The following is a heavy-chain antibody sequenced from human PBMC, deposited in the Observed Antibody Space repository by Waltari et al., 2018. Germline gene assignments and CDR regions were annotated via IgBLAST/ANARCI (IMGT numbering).Heavy chain of an antibody. CDR1: GGSISSYY. D-gene: IGHD6-13*01. J-gene: IGHJ6*02. CDR2: IYSSGSP. Sequence: QVQLQESGPGLVKPSETLSLTCTVSGGSISSYYWRWIRQPPGKGLEWIGYIYSSGSPNYNPSLKSRVTISVDTSKNQFSLKLSSVTAADTAVYYCARLPRIAAADNYYYGMDVWGQGTTVTVSS. CDR3: ARLPRIAAADNYYYGMDV. V-gene: IGHV4-59*08.